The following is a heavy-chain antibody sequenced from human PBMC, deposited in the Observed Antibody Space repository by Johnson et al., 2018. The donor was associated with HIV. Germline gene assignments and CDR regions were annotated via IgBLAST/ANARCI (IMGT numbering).Heavy chain of an antibody. D-gene: IGHD1-26*01. V-gene: IGHV3-30*02. CDR1: GFTFSSHG. Sequence: VQLVEPGGGVVRPGGSLRLSCQASGFTFSSHGLHWVRQAPGTGLQWVAFIRKDGSNEYYADSGKGRFTISRDNSKNTLYLQMNSLRAEDTAVYYCAKRYSGSLRDTFDIWGQGTMVTVSS. J-gene: IGHJ3*02. CDR2: IRKDGSNE. CDR3: AKRYSGSLRDTFDI.